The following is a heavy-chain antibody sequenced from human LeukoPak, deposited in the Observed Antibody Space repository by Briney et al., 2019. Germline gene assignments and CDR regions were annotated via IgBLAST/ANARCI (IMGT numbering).Heavy chain of an antibody. CDR2: INPNSGDT. Sequence: ASVKVSCKASGYIFTGYYMHWVRQAPGQALEWMGWINPNSGDTNYAQKFQGRVTMTRDTSISTAYMELSRLRSDDTAVYYCARGKGDIVVVPGRSPFYYYYYMDVWGKGTTVTVSS. J-gene: IGHJ6*03. CDR3: ARGKGDIVVVPGRSPFYYYYYMDV. V-gene: IGHV1-2*02. D-gene: IGHD2-2*01. CDR1: GYIFTGYY.